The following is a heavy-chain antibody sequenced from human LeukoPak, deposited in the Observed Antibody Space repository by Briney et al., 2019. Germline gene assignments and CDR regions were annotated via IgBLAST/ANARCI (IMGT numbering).Heavy chain of an antibody. D-gene: IGHD1-14*01. V-gene: IGHV1-46*01. J-gene: IGHJ2*01. CDR1: GYTFTTYY. Sequence: ASVKLSFKASGYTFTTYYIHWVRHAPGQGLEWMAIINPSGTSTTYYAQKFHGRVTLTTDTSASTVHMELSSLRSEDTAVYFCARAVNRYWYFDLWGRGTLVTVSS. CDR3: ARAVNRYWYFDL. CDR2: INPSGTST.